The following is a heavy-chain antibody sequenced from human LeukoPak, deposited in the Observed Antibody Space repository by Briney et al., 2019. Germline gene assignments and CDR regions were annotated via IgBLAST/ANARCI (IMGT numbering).Heavy chain of an antibody. CDR3: AKKSPGNYPYDY. CDR1: GFTFDVSA. J-gene: IGHJ4*02. V-gene: IGHV3-23*01. D-gene: IGHD3-22*01. Sequence: GGSLRLSCAASGFTFDVSARNWVRQAPGKGLEWVSASGNAGDTYYADSVKGRFTISRDNSKKMLFLQMTSLRAEDTAVYYCAKKSPGNYPYDYWGQGTLVTVSP. CDR2: SGNAGDT.